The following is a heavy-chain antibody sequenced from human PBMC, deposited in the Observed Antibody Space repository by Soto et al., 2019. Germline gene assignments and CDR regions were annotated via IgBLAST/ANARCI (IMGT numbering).Heavy chain of an antibody. CDR2: IWDDGSEK. D-gene: IGHD6-6*01. CDR3: ARGDRPDFDY. CDR1: VFTVSSYG. V-gene: IGHV3-33*01. Sequence: GSLRLSCAAPVFTVSSYGMHWVRQAPGKVLEWVAVIWDDGSEKFYADSVKGRFTIFRDNSKNTLYLQMNSLRAEDTALYFCARGDRPDFDYWGQGTLVTVSS. J-gene: IGHJ4*02.